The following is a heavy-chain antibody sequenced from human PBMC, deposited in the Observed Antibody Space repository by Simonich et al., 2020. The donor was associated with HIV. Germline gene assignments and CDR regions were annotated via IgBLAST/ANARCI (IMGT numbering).Heavy chain of an antibody. V-gene: IGHV4-34*04. J-gene: IGHJ4*02. CDR2: INHSGIT. D-gene: IGHD3-3*01. Sequence: QVQLQQWGAGLLKPSETLSLTCAVYGGSFSGYYWSWIRQPPGKGLEWSGEINHSGITNDKASLNSRATISVNKSKNQFSLKLSSVTAADTAIYYCARRDRELILYFDYWGQGNLVTVSS. CDR3: ARRDRELILYFDY. CDR1: GGSFSGYY.